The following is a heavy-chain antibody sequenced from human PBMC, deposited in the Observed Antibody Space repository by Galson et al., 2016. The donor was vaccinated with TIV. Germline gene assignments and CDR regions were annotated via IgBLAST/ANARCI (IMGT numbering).Heavy chain of an antibody. Sequence: SETLSLTCAVYGGSFSGYFWSWIRQSPGGGLEWIGEINHSGTTRYSPSLKSRVTISLDMAKNQLSLKVTSVTAADTAVYYCARGPRLRTSLFEDITKTFDYWGQGTLVTVSS. CDR1: GGSFSGYF. CDR2: INHSGTT. D-gene: IGHD3-3*01. J-gene: IGHJ4*02. CDR3: ARGPRLRTSLFEDITKTFDY. V-gene: IGHV4-34*01.